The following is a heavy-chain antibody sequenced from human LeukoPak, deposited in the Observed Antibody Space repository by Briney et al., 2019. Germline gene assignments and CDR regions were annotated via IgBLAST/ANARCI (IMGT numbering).Heavy chain of an antibody. V-gene: IGHV1-69*13. Sequence: ASVKVSCKASGGTFSSYAISWVRQAPGQGLEWMGGIIPIFGTANYAQKFQGRVTITADESTSTAYMELSSLRSEDTAVYYCATNYYDSRGKNWFDPWGQGTLVTVSS. CDR1: GGTFSSYA. CDR2: IIPIFGTA. J-gene: IGHJ5*02. CDR3: ATNYYDSRGKNWFDP. D-gene: IGHD3-22*01.